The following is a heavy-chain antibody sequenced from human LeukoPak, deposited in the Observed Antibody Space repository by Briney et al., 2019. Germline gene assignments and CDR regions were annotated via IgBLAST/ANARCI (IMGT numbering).Heavy chain of an antibody. CDR2: MNPNSGNT. Sequence: ASVKVSCKASGYTFTSYDINWVRQATGQELEWMGWMNPNSGNTGYAQKFQGRVTMTRNTSISTAYMELSSLRSEDTAVYYCARIAAAGTGGYYYYYYMDVWGKGTTVTVSS. CDR3: ARIAAAGTGGYYYYYYMDV. D-gene: IGHD6-13*01. V-gene: IGHV1-8*01. CDR1: GYTFTSYD. J-gene: IGHJ6*03.